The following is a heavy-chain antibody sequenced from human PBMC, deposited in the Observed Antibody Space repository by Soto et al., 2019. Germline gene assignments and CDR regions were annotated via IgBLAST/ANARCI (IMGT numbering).Heavy chain of an antibody. CDR1: GFTFSSYA. CDR3: AKDWSYYDFWSGPTGADAFDI. J-gene: IGHJ3*02. D-gene: IGHD3-3*01. CDR2: ISGSGGST. V-gene: IGHV3-23*01. Sequence: GGSLRLSCAASGFTFSSYAMSWVRQAPGKGLEWVSAISGSGGSTYYADSVKGRFTISRDNSKNTLYLQMNSLRAEDTAVYYCAKDWSYYDFWSGPTGADAFDIWGQGTMVTVSS.